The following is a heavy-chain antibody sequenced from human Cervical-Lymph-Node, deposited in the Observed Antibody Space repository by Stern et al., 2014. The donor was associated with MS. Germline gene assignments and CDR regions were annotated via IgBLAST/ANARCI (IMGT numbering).Heavy chain of an antibody. CDR2: IIPMSGTE. D-gene: IGHD3-22*01. J-gene: IGHJ4*02. CDR3: ARDLSGIGYYDY. V-gene: IGHV1-69*01. CDR1: GGTFTTYA. Sequence: VQLVESGAEVKKPGSPVRVSCKASGGTFTTYAISWVRQAPGQGLEWMGGIIPMSGTEKYAQKFKGRVTITADASTTTAYTELSSLKFDDTAVYYCARDLSGIGYYDYWGQGTLVAVSS.